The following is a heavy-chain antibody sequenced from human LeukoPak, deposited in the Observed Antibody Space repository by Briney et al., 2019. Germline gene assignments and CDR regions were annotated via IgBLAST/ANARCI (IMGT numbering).Heavy chain of an antibody. CDR1: GGSISSSSYY. V-gene: IGHV4-39*07. CDR3: ARRGYRPYYYYYGMDV. D-gene: IGHD3-22*01. Sequence: TSETLSLTCTVSGGSISSSSYYWGWIRQPPGKGLEWIGEINHSGSTNYNPSLKSRVTISVDTSKNQFSLKLSSVTAADTAVYYCARRGYRPYYYYYGMDVWGQGTTVTVSS. CDR2: INHSGST. J-gene: IGHJ6*02.